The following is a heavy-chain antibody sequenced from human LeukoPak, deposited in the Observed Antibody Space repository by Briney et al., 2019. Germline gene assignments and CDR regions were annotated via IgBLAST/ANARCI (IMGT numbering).Heavy chain of an antibody. D-gene: IGHD2-2*01. CDR3: AKDRGYCSSTSCPRPYGMDV. CDR2: ISGSGGST. Sequence: GGSLRLSCAASGFTFSSYAMSWVRQAPGKGLEWVSAISGSGGSTYYADSVKGRFTISKDNSKNTLYLQMNSLRAEDTAVYYCAKDRGYCSSTSCPRPYGMDVWGQGTTVTVSS. V-gene: IGHV3-23*01. J-gene: IGHJ6*02. CDR1: GFTFSSYA.